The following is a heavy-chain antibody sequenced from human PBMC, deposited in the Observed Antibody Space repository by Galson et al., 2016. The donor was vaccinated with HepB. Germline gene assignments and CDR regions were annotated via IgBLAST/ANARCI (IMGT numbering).Heavy chain of an antibody. CDR2: IYWNDHE. J-gene: IGHJ3*01. CDR1: GFSLPTSGVG. V-gene: IGHV2-5*01. D-gene: IGHD2-2*01. CDR3: QHTSSVPNPFDV. Sequence: PALVKPTQTLTLTCTFSGFSLPTSGVGVGWIRQPPGKALEWLALIYWNDHERYSPPLKSRLTVTKNTPKNRVVLTMTNMDPVDTATYFCQHTSSVPNPFDVWGQGTMVTVSS.